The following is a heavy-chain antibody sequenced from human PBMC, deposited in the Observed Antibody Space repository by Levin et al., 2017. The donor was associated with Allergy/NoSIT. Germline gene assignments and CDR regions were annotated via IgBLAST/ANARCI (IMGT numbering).Heavy chain of an antibody. CDR2: ISSNNNYI. CDR1: GFTFSTYS. CDR3: ATDCSAGSCYSGDRGSDFDS. D-gene: IGHD2-15*01. Sequence: GGSLRLSCAASGFTFSTYSMNWVRQAPGKGLEWVSSISSNNNYIYYADSVKGRFTISRDNAKNSLYLQMNSLRAEDTAVYYCATDCSAGSCYSGDRGSDFDSWGQGTLVTVSS. J-gene: IGHJ4*02. V-gene: IGHV3-21*01.